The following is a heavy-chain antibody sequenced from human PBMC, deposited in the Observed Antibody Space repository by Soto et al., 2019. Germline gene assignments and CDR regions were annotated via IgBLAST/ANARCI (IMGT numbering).Heavy chain of an antibody. J-gene: IGHJ6*02. Sequence: PSETLSLTCTVSGGSIISYYWSWIRQPPGKGLEWIGYTYNTGSTIYNPSLKSRVTISVDTSKNQFSLKLNSVTAADTAVYYCARDLWGYCGADCYPMDVWGQETTVTVSS. V-gene: IGHV4-59*01. D-gene: IGHD2-21*02. CDR1: GGSIISYY. CDR3: ARDLWGYCGADCYPMDV. CDR2: TYNTGST.